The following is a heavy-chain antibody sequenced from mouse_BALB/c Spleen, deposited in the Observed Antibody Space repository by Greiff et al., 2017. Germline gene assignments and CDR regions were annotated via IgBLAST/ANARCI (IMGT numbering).Heavy chain of an antibody. CDR3: AREGTGFAY. V-gene: IGHV1-69*02. D-gene: IGHD4-1*01. CDR1: GYTFTSYW. Sequence: VQLQQPGAELVKPGASVKLSCKASGYTFTSYWMHWVKQRPGQGLEWIGEIDPSDSYTNYNQKFKGKATLTVDKSSSTAYMQLSSLTSEDSAVYYCAREGTGFAYWGQGTLVTVSA. CDR2: IDPSDSYT. J-gene: IGHJ3*01.